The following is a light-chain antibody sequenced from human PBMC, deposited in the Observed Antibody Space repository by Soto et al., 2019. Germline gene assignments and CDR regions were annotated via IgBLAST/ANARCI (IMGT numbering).Light chain of an antibody. CDR1: QSVSSK. CDR2: GAS. J-gene: IGKJ1*01. Sequence: EIVLTQSPGTLSVSPGERATLSCRASQSVSSKLAWYQQKPGQAPRLLFYGASTGATGIPAGFSGSGSETEFTLSISSLQSEEFAVYYCQQYNNWPGTFGQGTKVEIK. V-gene: IGKV3-15*01. CDR3: QQYNNWPGT.